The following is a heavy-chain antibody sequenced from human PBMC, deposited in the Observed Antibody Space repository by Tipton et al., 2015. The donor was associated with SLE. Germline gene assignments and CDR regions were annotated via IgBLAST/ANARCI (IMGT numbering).Heavy chain of an antibody. CDR1: GFTVRSNY. D-gene: IGHD1-26*01. J-gene: IGHJ3*02. V-gene: IGHV3-7*01. CDR2: IKQDGSEK. Sequence: SLRLSCAASGFTVRSNYMSWVRQAPGKGLEWVANIKQDGSEKYYVDSVKGRFTISRDNANNSLYLQMNSLRAEDTAVYYCARGRVGGAFDIWGQGTMVTVSS. CDR3: ARGRVGGAFDI.